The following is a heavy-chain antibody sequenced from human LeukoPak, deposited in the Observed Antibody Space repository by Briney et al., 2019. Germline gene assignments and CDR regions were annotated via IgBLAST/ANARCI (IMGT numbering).Heavy chain of an antibody. CDR2: IYHSGST. V-gene: IGHV4-38-2*02. J-gene: IGHJ4*02. CDR1: GYSISSGYY. Sequence: SETLSLTCTVSGYSISSGYYWGWIRQPPGKGLEWIGSIYHSGSTYYNPSLKSRVTISIDKSKNQFSLNLSSVTAADTAVYYCARDAPKGGKQSPSHFDYWGQGTLVTVSS. D-gene: IGHD3-16*01. CDR3: ARDAPKGGKQSPSHFDY.